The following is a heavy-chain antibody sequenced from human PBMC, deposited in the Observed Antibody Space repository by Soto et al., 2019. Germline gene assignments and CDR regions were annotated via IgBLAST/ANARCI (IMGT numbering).Heavy chain of an antibody. D-gene: IGHD6-13*01. CDR2: IYAGDSDT. V-gene: IGHV5-51*01. J-gene: IGHJ3*02. Sequence: PGESLKISCNGSGYSFTSYWIGWVRQMPGKGLEWMGIIYAGDSDTRYSPSFQGQVTISTDKSISTAYLQWSSLKASDTAMYYCARPEVGQQLGSWAFDIWGQGTMVTVSS. CDR3: ARPEVGQQLGSWAFDI. CDR1: GYSFTSYW.